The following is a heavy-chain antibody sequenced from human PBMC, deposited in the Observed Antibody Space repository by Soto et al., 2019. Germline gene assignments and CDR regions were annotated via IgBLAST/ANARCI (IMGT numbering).Heavy chain of an antibody. CDR1: GFTFSSYA. CDR3: ARPRWRDDYKWVYFDL. V-gene: IGHV3-30*04. CDR2: ISYDGRNK. Sequence: QVQLVESGGGLVQPGRSLRLSCAASGFTFSSYAMHWVRQAPGKGLEWVEVISYDGRNKYYTDSVKGRFTMSRDNSKNTLYLQMHILRAEDTAVYYCARPRWRDDYKWVYFDLCGRGTLVTVSS. J-gene: IGHJ2*01. D-gene: IGHD4-4*01.